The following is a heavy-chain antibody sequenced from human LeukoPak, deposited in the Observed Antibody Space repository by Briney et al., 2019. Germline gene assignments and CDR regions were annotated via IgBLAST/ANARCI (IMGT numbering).Heavy chain of an antibody. CDR2: IRYDGSNK. CDR3: ARIDSRGDLSFDF. V-gene: IGHV3-30*02. J-gene: IGHJ4*02. D-gene: IGHD3-22*01. CDR1: GFTFSSYG. Sequence: GGSLRLSCAASGFTFSSYGMHWVRQAPGKGLEWVAFIRYDGSNKYYADSVKGRFTISRDNSKNTLYLQMNSLRAEDTAVYYCARIDSRGDLSFDFWGQGTLVTVAS.